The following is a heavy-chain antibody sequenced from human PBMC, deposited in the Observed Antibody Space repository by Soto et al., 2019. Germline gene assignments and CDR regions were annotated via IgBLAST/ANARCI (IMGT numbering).Heavy chain of an antibody. D-gene: IGHD5-12*01. J-gene: IGHJ4*02. V-gene: IGHV3-30-3*01. CDR2: ISYDGSNK. Sequence: QVQLVESGGGVVQPVRSLRLSCAASGFTFSSYAMHWVRQAPGKGLEWVAVISYDGSNKYYADSVKGRFTISRDNSKNTLYLQMNSLRAEDTAVYYCARGVDIVANQDYWGQGTLVTVSS. CDR1: GFTFSSYA. CDR3: ARGVDIVANQDY.